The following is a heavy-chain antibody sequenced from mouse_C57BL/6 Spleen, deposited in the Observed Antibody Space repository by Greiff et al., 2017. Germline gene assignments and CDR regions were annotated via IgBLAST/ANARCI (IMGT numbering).Heavy chain of an antibody. V-gene: IGHV1-69*01. CDR1: GYTFTSYW. D-gene: IGHD2-4*01. CDR2: IDPSDSYT. CDR3: ATGTDYDVDY. J-gene: IGHJ2*01. Sequence: QVQLQQPGAELVMPGASVKLSCKASGYTFTSYWMHWVKQRPGQGLEWIGEIDPSDSYTNYNQAFKGKSTLTVDKSSSTAYMQLSSLTSEDSEVYYSATGTDYDVDYWGQGTTLTVSS.